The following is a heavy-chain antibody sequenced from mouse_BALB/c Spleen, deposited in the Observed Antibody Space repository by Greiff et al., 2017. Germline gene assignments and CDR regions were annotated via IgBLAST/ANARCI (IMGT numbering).Heavy chain of an antibody. J-gene: IGHJ2*01. CDR2: IRNKANGYTT. V-gene: IGHV7-3*02. CDR1: GFTFTDYY. CDR3: ARGMCYGYADY. Sequence: EVKLMESGGGLVQPGGSLRLSCATSGFTFTDYYMSWVRQPPGKALEWLGFIRNKANGYTTEYSASVKGRFTISRDNSQSILYLQMNTLRAEDSAPHFCARGMCYGYADYWGQGATLTVSS. D-gene: IGHD2-2*01.